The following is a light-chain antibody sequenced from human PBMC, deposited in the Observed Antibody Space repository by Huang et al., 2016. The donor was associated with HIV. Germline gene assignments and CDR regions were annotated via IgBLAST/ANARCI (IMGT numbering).Light chain of an antibody. CDR2: AAS. J-gene: IGKJ2*01. V-gene: IGKV3-15*01. Sequence: VMMSQSPATLAASPGERVTLACGASQSVNSNLAWYQQKPGQPPRRLIYAASTRATGGPARFAGSGSGTEFTLTIDSLQSDDFAVYYCQQYNKWPPEYTVGQGTRLEIK. CDR3: QQYNKWPPEYT. CDR1: QSVNSN.